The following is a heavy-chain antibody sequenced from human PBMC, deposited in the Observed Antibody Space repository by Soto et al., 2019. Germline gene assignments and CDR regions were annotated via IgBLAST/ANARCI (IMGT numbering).Heavy chain of an antibody. J-gene: IGHJ4*02. CDR2: IYYSGST. CDR1: GGSINSGGYY. Sequence: SETLSLTCTVSGGSINSGGYYWSWIRQHPGKGLEWIGYIYYSGSTYYNPSLKSRVTISVDKSKNQFSLKLKSVTAADTAVYYCTKAWGGAVAGSYFDSWGPGTLVTVSS. D-gene: IGHD6-19*01. V-gene: IGHV4-31*09. CDR3: TKAWGGAVAGSYFDS.